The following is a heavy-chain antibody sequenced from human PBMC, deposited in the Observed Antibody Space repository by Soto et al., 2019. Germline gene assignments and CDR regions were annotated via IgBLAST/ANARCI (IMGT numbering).Heavy chain of an antibody. Sequence: QVQLVQSGAEVKKPGSSVKVSCKASGGTFSSYAITWVRQAPGQGLDWMGEIIPIFGATNFAQKFQGRVTITADKSTTTAYMELSSLPSEDTAVYYCARMGVSFLDSLGQGTLVTVSS. CDR3: ARMGVSFLDS. CDR1: GGTFSSYA. CDR2: IIPIFGAT. D-gene: IGHD2-8*01. V-gene: IGHV1-69*06. J-gene: IGHJ5*01.